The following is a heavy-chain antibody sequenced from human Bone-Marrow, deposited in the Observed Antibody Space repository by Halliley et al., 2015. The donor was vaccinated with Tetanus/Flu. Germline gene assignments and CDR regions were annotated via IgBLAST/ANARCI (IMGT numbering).Heavy chain of an antibody. V-gene: IGHV4-34*09. D-gene: IGHD6-25*01. CDR2: IFYSGTP. CDR3: ARDPDSIAAAKRGFSGLGV. J-gene: IGHJ6*02. Sequence: IFYSGTPNYKPSLRSRLTISVATSKSQFSLKLSSVTAADTAVYYCARDPDSIAAAKRGFSGLGVWGQGTPVTVSS.